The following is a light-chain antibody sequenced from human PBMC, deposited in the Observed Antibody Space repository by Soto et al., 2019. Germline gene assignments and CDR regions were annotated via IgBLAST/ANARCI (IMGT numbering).Light chain of an antibody. J-gene: IGKJ4*01. CDR1: QSVSSY. CDR3: QQRSNWPPKLT. V-gene: IGKV3-11*01. CDR2: DAS. Sequence: EIVLTQSPATLSLSPGERATLSCRASQSVSSYLAWYQQKPGQAPRLLIYDASNRATGLPARFSGSGSGTDFTRTISSLEPEDFAVYYCQQRSNWPPKLTFGGGTKVEIK.